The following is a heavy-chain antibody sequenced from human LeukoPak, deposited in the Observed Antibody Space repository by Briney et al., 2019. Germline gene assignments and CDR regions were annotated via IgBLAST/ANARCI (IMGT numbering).Heavy chain of an antibody. CDR2: IIPIFGTA. CDR1: GGTFSSYA. Sequence: SVKVSCKASGGTFSSYAISWVRQAPGQGLEWMGGIIPIFGTANYAQKFQGRVTITTDESTSTAYMELSSLRSEGTAVYYCAGEWGYSYGSQNYYYYYMDVWGKGTTVTVSS. CDR3: AGEWGYSYGSQNYYYYYMDV. V-gene: IGHV1-69*05. J-gene: IGHJ6*03. D-gene: IGHD5-18*01.